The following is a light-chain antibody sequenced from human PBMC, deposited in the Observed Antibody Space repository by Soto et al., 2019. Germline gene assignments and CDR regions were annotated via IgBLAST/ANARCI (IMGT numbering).Light chain of an antibody. CDR3: QQYANLPFT. CDR1: QSISTY. Sequence: DIQMTQSPSSLSASVGDRVTITCRASQSISTYLNWYQQKPGKAPKLLIYDASNLEIGVPSRFSGSGSGTDFTFTISSLQPEDIATYYCQQYANLPFTFGPGTKVDI. J-gene: IGKJ3*01. CDR2: DAS. V-gene: IGKV1-33*01.